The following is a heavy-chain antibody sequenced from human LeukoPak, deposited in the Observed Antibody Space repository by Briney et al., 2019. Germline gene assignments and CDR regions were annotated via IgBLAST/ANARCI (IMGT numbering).Heavy chain of an antibody. CDR1: GFTFSSYA. J-gene: IGHJ4*02. CDR3: ARAYSSSWYFLFDY. D-gene: IGHD6-13*01. Sequence: PGGSLRLSCAASGFTFSSYAMSWVRQAPGKGLEWVSAISGSGGSTYYADSVKGRFTISRDNSKNTLYLQMNSLRAEDTAVYYCARAYSSSWYFLFDYWGQGTLVTVSS. CDR2: ISGSGGST. V-gene: IGHV3-23*01.